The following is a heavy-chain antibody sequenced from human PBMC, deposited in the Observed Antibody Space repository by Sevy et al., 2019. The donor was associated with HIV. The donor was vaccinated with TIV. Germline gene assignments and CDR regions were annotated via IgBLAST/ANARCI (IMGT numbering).Heavy chain of an antibody. D-gene: IGHD3-10*01. CDR2: MRQDGRET. J-gene: IGHJ4*02. Sequence: GGSLRLSCEASGFSFSDYWMTWVRQAPGKGLEWVANMRQDGRETYYVDSVKGRFTVSRDNAKNSLWLQMNSLRAEDTDVYYCARGIFGSGSRLGLGYWGQGTVVTVSS. CDR3: ARGIFGSGSRLGLGY. CDR1: GFSFSDYW. V-gene: IGHV3-7*03.